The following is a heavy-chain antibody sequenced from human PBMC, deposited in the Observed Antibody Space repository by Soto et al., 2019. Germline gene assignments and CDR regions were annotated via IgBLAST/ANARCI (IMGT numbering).Heavy chain of an antibody. CDR1: GFTFSSYA. D-gene: IGHD2-15*01. CDR2: ISYDGSNK. V-gene: IGHV3-30-3*01. Sequence: QVQLVESGGGVVQPGRSLRLSCAASGFTFSSYAMHWVRQAPGKGLEWVAVISYDGSNKYYADSVKGRFTISRDNSKNTVYLQMNSLRAEDTAVYYCAREADCSGGSCYGWFDHWGQGTLVTVSS. CDR3: AREADCSGGSCYGWFDH. J-gene: IGHJ5*02.